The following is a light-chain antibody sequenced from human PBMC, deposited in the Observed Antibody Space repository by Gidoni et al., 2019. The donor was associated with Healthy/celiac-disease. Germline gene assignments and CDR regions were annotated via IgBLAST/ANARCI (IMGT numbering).Light chain of an antibody. CDR3: QQRSNWPYT. CDR2: DAS. V-gene: IGKV3-11*01. Sequence: DILLTHPPATLSLSPGERATLACRASQGVSSYLAWYQQKPGQAPRLLIYDASNRATGIPARFSGSGSGTDFTLTISSLESEDFAVYYCQQRSNWPYTFGQGTKLEIK. CDR1: QGVSSY. J-gene: IGKJ2*01.